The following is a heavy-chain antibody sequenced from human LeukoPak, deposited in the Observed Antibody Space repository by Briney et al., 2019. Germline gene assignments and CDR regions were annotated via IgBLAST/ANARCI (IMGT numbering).Heavy chain of an antibody. CDR1: GFTFSSYW. CDR2: IKQDGSEK. V-gene: IGHV3-7*04. D-gene: IGHD2-2*03. Sequence: GGSLRLSCAASGFTFSSYWMSWVRQAPGKGLEWVANIKQDGSEKYYVDSVKGRFTISRDNAKNSLYLQMNSLRAEDTAVYYCARALLDIVVVPAALNDYYYYYYYMDVWGKGTTVTVSS. CDR3: ARALLDIVVVPAALNDYYYYYYYMDV. J-gene: IGHJ6*03.